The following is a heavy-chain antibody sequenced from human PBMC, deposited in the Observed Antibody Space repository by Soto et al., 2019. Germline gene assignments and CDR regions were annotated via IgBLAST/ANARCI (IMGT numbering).Heavy chain of an antibody. J-gene: IGHJ6*03. Sequence: GGSLRLSCAASGFTFSSYWMSWVRQAPGKGLEWVANIKQDGSEKYYVDSVKGRFTISRDNAKNSLYLQMNSLRAEDTAVYYCARASGNYDILTGFNPGGYYYMDVWGKGTTVTVSS. V-gene: IGHV3-7*01. D-gene: IGHD3-9*01. CDR1: GFTFSSYW. CDR3: ARASGNYDILTGFNPGGYYYMDV. CDR2: IKQDGSEK.